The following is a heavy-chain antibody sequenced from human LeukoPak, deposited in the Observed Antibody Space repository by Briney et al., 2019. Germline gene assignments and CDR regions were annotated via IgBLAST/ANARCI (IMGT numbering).Heavy chain of an antibody. CDR1: GFTFSSYA. Sequence: GGSLRLXXXASGFTFSSYAMSWVRQAPGKGLEWVSAISGSGGSTYYADSVKGRFTISRDNSKNTLYLQMNSLRAEDTAVYYCAKDPLSTIFDWFDPWGQGTLVTVTS. J-gene: IGHJ5*02. V-gene: IGHV3-23*01. CDR3: AKDPLSTIFDWFDP. CDR2: ISGSGGST. D-gene: IGHD5/OR15-5a*01.